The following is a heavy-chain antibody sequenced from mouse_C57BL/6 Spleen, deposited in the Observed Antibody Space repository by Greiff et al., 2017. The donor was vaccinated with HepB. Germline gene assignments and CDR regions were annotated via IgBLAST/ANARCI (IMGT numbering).Heavy chain of an antibody. J-gene: IGHJ2*01. CDR2: IDPSDSYT. CDR1: GYTFTSYW. CDR3: ARRLWLLYYFDY. Sequence: QVQLQQPGAELVMPGASVKLSCKASGYTFTSYWMHWVKQRPGQGLEWIGEIDPSDSYTNYNQKFKGKSTLTVDKSSSTAYMQLSSLTSEDSAVYYCARRLWLLYYFDYWGQGTTLTVSS. D-gene: IGHD2-2*01. V-gene: IGHV1-69*01.